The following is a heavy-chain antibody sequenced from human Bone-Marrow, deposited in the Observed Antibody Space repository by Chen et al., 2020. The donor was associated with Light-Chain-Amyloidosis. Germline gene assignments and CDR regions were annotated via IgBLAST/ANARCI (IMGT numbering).Heavy chain of an antibody. D-gene: IGHD3-9*01. CDR3: AKDISYDDILPGYPADAFDI. CDR1: GFAFSSYA. CDR2: ISGGGGRR. J-gene: IGHJ3*02. V-gene: IGHV3-23*04. Sequence: EVQLVESGGGLLQRGGSLRLSCAASGFAFSSYAMSWVRQAPGKGLEWVSRISGGGGRRYYGDAVKGRFTISRDNSKNALLLQMNSLRAEDTAVYYCAKDISYDDILPGYPADAFDIWGQGTMVTVSS.